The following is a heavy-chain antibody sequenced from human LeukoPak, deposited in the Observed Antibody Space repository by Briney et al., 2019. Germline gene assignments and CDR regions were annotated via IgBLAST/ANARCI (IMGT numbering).Heavy chain of an antibody. D-gene: IGHD4-17*01. CDR1: GYTFTGYY. CDR3: ARKGEVYGDYDY. Sequence: ASVKVSCKASGYTFTGYYIHWLRQAPGQGLEWMGWIYPNSGGPYYAQKFQGRVTMTRDTSISTAYMALSMLISDDTAVYYCARKGEVYGDYDYWGQGTLVTVSS. CDR2: IYPNSGGP. J-gene: IGHJ4*02. V-gene: IGHV1-2*02.